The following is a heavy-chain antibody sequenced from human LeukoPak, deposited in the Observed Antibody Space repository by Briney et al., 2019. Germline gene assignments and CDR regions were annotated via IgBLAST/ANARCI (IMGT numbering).Heavy chain of an antibody. CDR2: ISAYNGNT. Sequence: ASVKVSCKASGYTFTGYYMHWVRQAPGQGLEWMGWISAYNGNTNYAQKLQGRVAMTTDTSTSTAYMELRSLRSDDTAVYYCARDLRTYYYDSSGSKMDVWGKGTTVAVSS. D-gene: IGHD3-22*01. J-gene: IGHJ6*04. CDR1: GYTFTGYY. V-gene: IGHV1-18*04. CDR3: ARDLRTYYYDSSGSKMDV.